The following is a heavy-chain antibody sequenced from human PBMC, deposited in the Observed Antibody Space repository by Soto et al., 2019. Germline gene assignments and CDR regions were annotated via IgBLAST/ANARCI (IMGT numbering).Heavy chain of an antibody. CDR2: IRSKANSYAT. CDR3: TKGIAAAGIVY. D-gene: IGHD6-13*01. V-gene: IGHV3-73*01. Sequence: GGSVRLSCAASGFTFSGSAMHWVRQASGKGLEWVGRIRSKANSYATAYAASVKGRFTISRDDSKNTAYLQMNSLKTEDTAVYYCTKGIAAAGIVYWGQGTLVTAPQ. CDR1: GFTFSGSA. J-gene: IGHJ4*02.